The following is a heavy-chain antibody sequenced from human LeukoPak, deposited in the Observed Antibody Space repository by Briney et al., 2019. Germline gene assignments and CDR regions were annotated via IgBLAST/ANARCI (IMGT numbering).Heavy chain of an antibody. CDR2: VRYVGSNK. D-gene: IGHD3-3*01. V-gene: IGHV3-30*02. CDR1: GFIFSSYG. CDR3: AKEFTIFGGPGYFDY. Sequence: PGGSLRLSCAASGFIFSSYGMHWVRQAAGKGLDWVAFVRYVGSNKYYSDSVRGRFTISRDNSKNTLYLQMNSLRAEDTAVYYCAKEFTIFGGPGYFDYWGQGALVTVSS. J-gene: IGHJ4*02.